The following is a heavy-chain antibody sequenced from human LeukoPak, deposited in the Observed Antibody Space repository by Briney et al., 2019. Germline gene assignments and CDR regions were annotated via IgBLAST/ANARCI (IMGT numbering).Heavy chain of an antibody. D-gene: IGHD3-10*01. CDR2: IIPIFGTA. V-gene: IGHV1-69*13. J-gene: IGHJ4*02. Sequence: ASVRVSCKASGGTFSSYAISWVRQAPGQGLEWMGGIIPIFGTANYAQKFQGRVTITADESTSTAYMELSSLRSEDTAVYYCAGVITMVRGVIITHYYFDYWGQGTLVTVSS. CDR1: GGTFSSYA. CDR3: AGVITMVRGVIITHYYFDY.